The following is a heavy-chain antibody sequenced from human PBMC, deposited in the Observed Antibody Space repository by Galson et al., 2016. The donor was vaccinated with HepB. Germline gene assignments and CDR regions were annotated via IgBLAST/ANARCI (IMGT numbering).Heavy chain of an antibody. V-gene: IGHV3-74*01. CDR3: VRVKWEFDASDI. CDR2: INSDGSIT. D-gene: IGHD3-10*01. CDR1: GFTFSSYW. J-gene: IGHJ3*02. Sequence: SLRLSCAASGFTFSSYWMHWVRQAPGKGLVWVARINSDGSITTYADSVKGRFTISRDNAKNTLFLQMNSLRIEDTAMYYCVRVKWEFDASDIWGQGTMVTVSS.